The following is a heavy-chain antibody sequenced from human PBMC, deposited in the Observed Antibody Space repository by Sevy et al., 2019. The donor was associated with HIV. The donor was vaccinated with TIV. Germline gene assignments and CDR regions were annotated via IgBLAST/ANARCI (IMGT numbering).Heavy chain of an antibody. Sequence: SETLSLTCSVSGASVSAANDYWSWIRQPPGKGLEWIGNVYYFGSTNYNPSLKSRVTISLDTSKRQFSLKLSAVTAADTAVYYCARDQYYDIGTGLYAMDVWGQGTTVTVSS. J-gene: IGHJ6*02. D-gene: IGHD3-9*01. V-gene: IGHV4-61*01. CDR3: ARDQYYDIGTGLYAMDV. CDR1: GASVSAANDY. CDR2: VYYFGST.